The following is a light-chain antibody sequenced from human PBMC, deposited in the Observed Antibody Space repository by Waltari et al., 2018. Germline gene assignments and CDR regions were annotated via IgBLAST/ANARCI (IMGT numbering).Light chain of an antibody. CDR2: YDR. V-gene: IGLV3-21*04. J-gene: IGLJ1*01. Sequence: SYVVTQPPSVSVAHGGTATITCGGANIGTCRVPWYQQKPGQAPVLVIFYDRDRPPGIPDRFSGSNSGNTATLTISRVEAGDEARYYCHVWHPHVDPGVFGTGTEVTVL. CDR1: NIGTCR. CDR3: HVWHPHVDPGV.